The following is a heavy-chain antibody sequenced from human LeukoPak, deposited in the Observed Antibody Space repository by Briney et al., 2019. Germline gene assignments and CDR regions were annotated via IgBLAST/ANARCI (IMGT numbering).Heavy chain of an antibody. CDR2: IRYDGTNK. J-gene: IGHJ5*02. CDR1: GFTFRSYG. V-gene: IGHV3-30*02. Sequence: GGSLRLSCAASGFTFRSYGMHWVRQAPGKGLEWVAIIRYDGTNKYYADSVKGRFTISRDNAKNSLYLQMSSLRAKDTAVYYCARGVSKNPWGQGTLVTVSS. CDR3: ARGVSKNP.